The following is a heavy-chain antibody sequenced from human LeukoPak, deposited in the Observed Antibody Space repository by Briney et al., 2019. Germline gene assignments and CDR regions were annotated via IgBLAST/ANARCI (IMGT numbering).Heavy chain of an antibody. CDR3: ARRASSSWYTREFDY. V-gene: IGHV4-61*02. J-gene: IGHJ4*02. CDR2: IYTSGST. Sequence: PSETLSLTCTVSGGSISSGSYYWSWIRQPAGKGLEWIGRIYTSGSTNYNPSLKSRVTISVDTSKNQFSLKLSSVTAADTAVYYCARRASSSWYTREFDYWGQGTLVTVSS. D-gene: IGHD6-13*01. CDR1: GGSISSGSYY.